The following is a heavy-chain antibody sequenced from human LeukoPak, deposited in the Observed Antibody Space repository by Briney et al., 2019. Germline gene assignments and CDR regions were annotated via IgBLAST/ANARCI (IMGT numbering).Heavy chain of an antibody. CDR1: GGTFSSYA. J-gene: IGHJ4*02. CDR2: IIPIFGTA. Sequence: ASVKVSCKASGGTFSSYAISWGRQAPGQGLEWMGGIIPIFGTANYAQKFQGRVTITADESTSTAYMELSSLRSEDRAVYYCARGLGYCSGGSCYGRYFDYWGQGTLVTVSS. V-gene: IGHV1-69*13. CDR3: ARGLGYCSGGSCYGRYFDY. D-gene: IGHD2-15*01.